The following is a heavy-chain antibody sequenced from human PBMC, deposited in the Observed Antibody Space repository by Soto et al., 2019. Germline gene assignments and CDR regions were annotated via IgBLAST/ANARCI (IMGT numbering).Heavy chain of an antibody. D-gene: IGHD4-4*01. J-gene: IGHJ4*02. V-gene: IGHV4-30-4*01. Sequence: PSETLSLSCTVSGGSISSGDYYWSWIRQPPGKGLEWIGYIYYSGTTYYNPSLKSRVTISVDTSKNQFSLKLSSVTAADTAVYYCAREGKTYSNSIDYWGQGTLVTVSS. CDR3: AREGKTYSNSIDY. CDR1: GGSISSGDYY. CDR2: IYYSGTT.